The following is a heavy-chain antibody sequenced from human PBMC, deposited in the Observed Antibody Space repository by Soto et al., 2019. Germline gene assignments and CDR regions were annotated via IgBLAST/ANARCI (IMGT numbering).Heavy chain of an antibody. D-gene: IGHD3-3*01. CDR3: AKGVGFWSGYYSSGYMDV. J-gene: IGHJ6*03. CDR1: GFTFSSYG. Sequence: GGSLRLSCAASGFTFSSYGMSWVRQAPGKGLEWVSAISGSGGSTYYADSVKGRFTISRDNSKNTLYLQMNSLRAEDTAVYYCAKGVGFWSGYYSSGYMDVWGKGTTVTVSS. V-gene: IGHV3-23*01. CDR2: ISGSGGST.